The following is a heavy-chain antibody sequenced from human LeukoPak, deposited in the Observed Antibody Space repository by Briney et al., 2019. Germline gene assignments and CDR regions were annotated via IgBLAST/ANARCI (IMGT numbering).Heavy chain of an antibody. D-gene: IGHD3-3*01. CDR2: INPEDGET. CDR1: VYTFTDYY. V-gene: IGHV1-69-2*01. CDR3: GKVARFRFAATNRFDS. Sequence: ASVRVSSMPSVYTFTDYYIHGVQPAPGKGLEWMGRINPEDGETVYAESFQDRVTITADTSIATGNMALSSLRSEDTAVYFCGKVARFRFAATNRFDSWGQGTLVTVSS. J-gene: IGHJ4*02.